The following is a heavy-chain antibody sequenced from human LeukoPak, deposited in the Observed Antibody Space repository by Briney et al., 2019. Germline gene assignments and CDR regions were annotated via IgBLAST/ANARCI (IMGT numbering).Heavy chain of an antibody. V-gene: IGHV4-30-4*01. CDR1: GGSISSGDYY. D-gene: IGHD1-14*01. CDR3: ARDVTDNSGRDQYFQH. J-gene: IGHJ1*01. CDR2: IYYSGCT. Sequence: SETLSLTCTVSGGSISSGDYYWSWIRQPPGKGLEWIGYIYYSGCTYYNPSLKSRVTISVDTSKNQFSLKLSSVTAADTAVYYCARDVTDNSGRDQYFQHWGQGTLVTVSS.